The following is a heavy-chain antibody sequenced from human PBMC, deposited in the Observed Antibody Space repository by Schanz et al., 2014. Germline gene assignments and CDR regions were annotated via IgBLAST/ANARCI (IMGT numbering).Heavy chain of an antibody. CDR3: ARGGFRYLYY. Sequence: EVLLVESGGGSVQPGGSLRLSCAASGFTFSNYWMSWVRQAPGKGLEWVANIKEDGSEKDYVDSVKGRFTISRDNAKNQLYMQINSLRAGDTAVYYCARGGFRYLYYWGQGTVVTVS. J-gene: IGHJ4*02. V-gene: IGHV3-7*01. D-gene: IGHD3-9*01. CDR1: GFTFSNYW. CDR2: IKEDGSEK.